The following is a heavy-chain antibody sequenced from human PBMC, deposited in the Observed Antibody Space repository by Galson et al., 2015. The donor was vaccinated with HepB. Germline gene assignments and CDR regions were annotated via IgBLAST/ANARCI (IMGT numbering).Heavy chain of an antibody. CDR1: GFTFSIYD. V-gene: IGHV3-30*04. CDR2: ISSDGGNK. J-gene: IGHJ6*02. D-gene: IGHD4-17*01. Sequence: SLRLSCAASGFTFSIYDMHWVRQAPGMGLEWVALISSDGGNKYYADSVKGRFTISRDNYKNTLYLQMNSLRPEDTAVYYCANTPWDDGDYSPLEYYNGMGVWGQGTTVTVSS. CDR3: ANTPWDDGDYSPLEYYNGMGV.